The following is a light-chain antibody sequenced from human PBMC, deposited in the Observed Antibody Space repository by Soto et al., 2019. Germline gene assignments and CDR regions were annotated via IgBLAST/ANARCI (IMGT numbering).Light chain of an antibody. J-gene: IGLJ2*01. Sequence: QSALTQPPSASGSPGQSVTISCTGTSSDVGGHNFVSWYQQHPGKAPKFLIYEVTKRPSGVPDRFSGSKSGITASLTVSGLQADDESYYYCSAYAGNNNPVIFGGGTTFTVL. CDR1: SSDVGGHNF. CDR2: EVT. V-gene: IGLV2-8*01. CDR3: SAYAGNNNPVI.